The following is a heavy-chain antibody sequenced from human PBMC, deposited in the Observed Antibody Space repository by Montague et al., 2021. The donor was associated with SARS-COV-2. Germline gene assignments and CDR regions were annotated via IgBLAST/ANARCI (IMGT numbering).Heavy chain of an antibody. J-gene: IGHJ4*02. CDR2: IYYSGST. Sequence: SETLSLTCTVPGGSISSSSYYWGWIRQPPGEGLEWIGSIYYSGSTYYNPSLKSRVTISVDTSKNQFSLKLSSVTAADTAVYYCARLASGWWELTLDYWGQGTLVTVSS. D-gene: IGHD2-15*01. CDR3: ARLASGWWELTLDY. CDR1: GGSISSSSYY. V-gene: IGHV4-39*01.